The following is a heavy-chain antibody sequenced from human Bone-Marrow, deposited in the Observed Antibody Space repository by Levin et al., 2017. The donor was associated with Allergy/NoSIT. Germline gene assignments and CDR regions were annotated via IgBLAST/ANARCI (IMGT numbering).Heavy chain of an antibody. D-gene: IGHD3-10*01. Sequence: GGSLRLSCTASGFTFGTYTMTWVRQAPGKGLEWVSSLTGNGFEIRHSDSVRGRFTISRDNSKNTLYLEMNSLRAEDAAVYYCSREPPQRPGYWYGEGDMDVWGQGTAVVVSS. CDR2: LTGNGFEI. CDR3: SREPPQRPGYWYGEGDMDV. V-gene: IGHV3-23*01. CDR1: GFTFGTYT. J-gene: IGHJ6*02.